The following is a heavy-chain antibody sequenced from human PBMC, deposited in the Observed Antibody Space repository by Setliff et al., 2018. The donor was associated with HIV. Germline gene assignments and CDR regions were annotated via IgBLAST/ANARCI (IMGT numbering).Heavy chain of an antibody. CDR3: VRENSGSYPDFSFYMDV. J-gene: IGHJ6*03. D-gene: IGHD1-26*01. V-gene: IGHV4-61*09. CDR2: VFTTGST. CDR1: GGSISSGYHY. Sequence: PSETLSLTCTVSGGSISSGYHYWTWIRQPAGKGLEWIGHVFTTGSTNYNPSLKSRVTMSLDMSKNQFSLKLRSVTAADAAVYYCVRENSGSYPDFSFYMDVWGKGTTVTVSS.